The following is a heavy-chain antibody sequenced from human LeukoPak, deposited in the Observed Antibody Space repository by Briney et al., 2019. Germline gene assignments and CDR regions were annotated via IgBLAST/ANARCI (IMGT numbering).Heavy chain of an antibody. CDR3: ATNYDSSGYYWD. CDR2: IYYSGST. V-gene: IGHV4-61*08. CDR1: GGSISSGGYY. J-gene: IGHJ4*02. Sequence: SQTLSLTCTVSGGSISSGGYYWRWIRQPPGKGLEWIGYIYYSGSTNYNPSLKSRVTISVDTSKNQFSLKLSSVTAADTAVYYCATNYDSSGYYWDWGQGTLVTVSS. D-gene: IGHD3-22*01.